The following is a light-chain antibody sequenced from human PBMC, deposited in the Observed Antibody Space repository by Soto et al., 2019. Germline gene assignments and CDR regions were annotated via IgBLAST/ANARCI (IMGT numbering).Light chain of an antibody. CDR3: GTWDSSLSAGFYV. J-gene: IGLJ1*01. Sequence: QSVLTQPPSGSASPGQKVTISCSGSSSNIGNNYVSWYQQLPGTAPKLLIYENNKRPSGIPDRFSGSKSGTSATLGITRLQTGDEADYYCGTWDSSLSAGFYVFGTGTKVTVL. CDR1: SSNIGNNY. V-gene: IGLV1-51*02. CDR2: ENN.